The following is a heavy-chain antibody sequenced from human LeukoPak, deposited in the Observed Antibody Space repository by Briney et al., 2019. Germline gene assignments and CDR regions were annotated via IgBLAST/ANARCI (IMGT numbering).Heavy chain of an antibody. CDR3: ARDLRRLSTANFGY. Sequence: ASVKVSCKVSGYTLTELSMHWVRQAPGKGLEWMGGFDPEDGETIYAQKFQGRVTMTEDTSTDTAYMELSRLRSDDTAVYYCARDLRRLSTANFGYWGQGTLVTVSS. J-gene: IGHJ4*02. V-gene: IGHV1-24*01. CDR2: FDPEDGET. D-gene: IGHD3-3*01. CDR1: GYTLTELS.